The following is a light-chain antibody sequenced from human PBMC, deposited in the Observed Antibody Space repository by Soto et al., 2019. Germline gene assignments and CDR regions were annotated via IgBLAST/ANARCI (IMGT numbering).Light chain of an antibody. J-gene: IGLJ2*01. CDR3: SSYGGGDTFHEI. CDR1: SSDVGAYNY. V-gene: IGLV2-8*01. CDR2: DVS. Sequence: QSALTQPPSASGSPGQSVTISCTGTSSDVGAYNYVSWYQQYTGKAPKLMIYDVSKRPSGVPDRFSGSKSGNTASLTVSGLRADDEAVYYCSSYGGGDTFHEIFGGGTKLTVL.